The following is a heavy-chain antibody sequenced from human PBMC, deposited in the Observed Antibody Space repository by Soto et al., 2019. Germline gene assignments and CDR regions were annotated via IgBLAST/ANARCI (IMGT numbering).Heavy chain of an antibody. J-gene: IGHJ3*02. V-gene: IGHV3-23*01. CDR1: GFSFSTYV. Sequence: GGSLRLSCAASGFSFSTYVMNWVRQAPGKGLEWVSAISGSGGDTFYADSVKGRFTISRDNSIGTLYLQMNRLRTEDTAIYYCARPRGYGVFDAYDIWGQGAMVTVSS. CDR2: ISGSGGDT. D-gene: IGHD1-1*01. CDR3: ARPRGYGVFDAYDI.